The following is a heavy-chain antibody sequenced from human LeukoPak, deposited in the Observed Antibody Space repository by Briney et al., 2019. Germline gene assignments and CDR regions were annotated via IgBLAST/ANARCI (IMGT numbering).Heavy chain of an antibody. J-gene: IGHJ6*03. D-gene: IGHD4/OR15-4a*01. CDR3: ARYLRLWYYYMDV. Sequence: PSETLSLTCTVSGGSISSGSYYWSWIRQPAGKGLEWIGRIYTSGSTNYNPSLKSRVTISVDTSKNQFSLKLSSVTAADTAVYYCARYLRLWYYYMDVWGKGTTVTVSS. CDR1: GGSISSGSYY. CDR2: IYTSGST. V-gene: IGHV4-61*02.